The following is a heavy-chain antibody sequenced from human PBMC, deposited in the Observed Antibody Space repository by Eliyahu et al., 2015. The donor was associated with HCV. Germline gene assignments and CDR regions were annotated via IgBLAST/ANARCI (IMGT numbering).Heavy chain of an antibody. CDR3: ARASRGSSAINWYFDL. Sequence: DVQLVESGGGLVKPGGSLRLSCAXXRFTFXXYDMNWVRQAPGKGLEWVSSISXSSDYIYYADSVKGRFTISRDNAKNSLYLQMNSLRAEDTALYYCARASRGSSAINWYFDLWGRGTLVTVSS. V-gene: IGHV3-21*01. CDR2: ISXSSDYI. D-gene: IGHD6-25*01. CDR1: RFTFXXYD. J-gene: IGHJ2*01.